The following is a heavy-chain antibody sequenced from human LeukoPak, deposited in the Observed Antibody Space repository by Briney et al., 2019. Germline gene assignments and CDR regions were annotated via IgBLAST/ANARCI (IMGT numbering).Heavy chain of an antibody. D-gene: IGHD3-10*01. CDR1: GGTFSNYA. V-gene: IGHV1-69*04. J-gene: IGHJ3*02. Sequence: ASVKVSCKASGGTFSNYAINWVRQAPGQGFEWMGRIIPILGIANYAQKFQGRVKITADKSTSTAYMELSSLRSEDTAVYYCARASQDYYGSGSYYRGGDAFDIWGQGTMVTVSS. CDR3: ARASQDYYGSGSYYRGGDAFDI. CDR2: IIPILGIA.